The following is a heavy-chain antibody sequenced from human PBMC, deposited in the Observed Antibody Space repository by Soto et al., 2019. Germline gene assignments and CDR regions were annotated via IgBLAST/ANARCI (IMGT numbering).Heavy chain of an antibody. Sequence: QVQLVQSAAEVKKPGASVKVSCKASGYTFTSSDINWVRQAPGQGLEWMGWITAYNGNTNYAQNLQGRVTMTTDTSTRTAYMELRSLRFDDTAVYYCARGGLNYYMDVWGKGTTVTVSS. CDR2: ITAYNGNT. CDR3: ARGGLNYYMDV. J-gene: IGHJ6*03. V-gene: IGHV1-18*01. CDR1: GYTFTSSD.